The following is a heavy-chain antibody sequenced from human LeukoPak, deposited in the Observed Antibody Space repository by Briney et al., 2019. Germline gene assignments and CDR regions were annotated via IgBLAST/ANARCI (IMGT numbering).Heavy chain of an antibody. CDR3: ARHISGYSSSPGY. J-gene: IGHJ4*02. CDR1: GYSFTSLW. V-gene: IGHV5-51*01. D-gene: IGHD6-13*01. Sequence: GESLKISCQCLGYSFTSLWIGWVRQMPGKGLEWMGIIYPGDSDTRFSPSFQGQVTISADRSISTAYLQWSSLKASDTAMYYCARHISGYSSSPGYWGQGTLVTVSS. CDR2: IYPGDSDT.